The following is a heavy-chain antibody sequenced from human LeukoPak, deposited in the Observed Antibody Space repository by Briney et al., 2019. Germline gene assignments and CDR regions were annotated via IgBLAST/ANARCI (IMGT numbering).Heavy chain of an antibody. Sequence: ASVKVSCKTSGSTFSNFGINWVRQAPGQGLEWMAWISGNNDNPNYGQKFQGRFTVTTDSSTSTAYMELRNLRSDDTAVYYCARDGTSTDDYWGQGTLVTVSS. J-gene: IGHJ4*02. CDR2: ISGNNDNP. D-gene: IGHD2-2*01. V-gene: IGHV1-18*01. CDR1: GSTFSNFG. CDR3: ARDGTSTDDY.